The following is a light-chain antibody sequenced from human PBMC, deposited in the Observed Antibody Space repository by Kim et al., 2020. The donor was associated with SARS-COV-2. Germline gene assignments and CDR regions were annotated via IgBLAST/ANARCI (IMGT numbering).Light chain of an antibody. J-gene: IGLJ3*02. Sequence: SAGQRARATCSGGGLPKEYTYWYQQKPGQAPALVFLVDNKRPPRTPKRVSGPGSRSTATLTLSGDRVEDEADSYCFSGVCSVNRAVFGGGTQLTVL. CDR1: GLPKEY. CDR2: VDN. V-gene: IGLV3-10*01. CDR3: FSGVCSVNRAV.